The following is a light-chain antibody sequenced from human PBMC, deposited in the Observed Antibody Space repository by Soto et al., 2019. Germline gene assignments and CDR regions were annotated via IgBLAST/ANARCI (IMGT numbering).Light chain of an antibody. CDR2: GAS. Sequence: EIVLTQSPGTLSLSPGERATLSCRAIQIVSSSYLAWYQQKPGQAPRLLIYGASNRATGIPDRFSGSGSGTDFTLTISRLEPEDFAGYDCQQYGISPSTCGRGTKGDIK. J-gene: IGKJ3*01. CDR1: QIVSSSY. CDR3: QQYGISPST. V-gene: IGKV3-20*01.